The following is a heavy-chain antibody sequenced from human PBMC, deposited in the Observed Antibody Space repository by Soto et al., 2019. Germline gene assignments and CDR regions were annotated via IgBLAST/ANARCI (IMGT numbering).Heavy chain of an antibody. D-gene: IGHD3-10*01. J-gene: IGHJ6*02. V-gene: IGHV5-10-1*01. Sequence: GESLKISCKGSGYSFTSYWISWVRQMPGKGLEWMGRIDPSDSYTNYSPSFQGHVTISADKSISTAYLQWSSLKASGTAMYYCARQGSYYGSGSYDYYYGMDVWGQGTTVTVSS. CDR2: IDPSDSYT. CDR3: ARQGSYYGSGSYDYYYGMDV. CDR1: GYSFTSYW.